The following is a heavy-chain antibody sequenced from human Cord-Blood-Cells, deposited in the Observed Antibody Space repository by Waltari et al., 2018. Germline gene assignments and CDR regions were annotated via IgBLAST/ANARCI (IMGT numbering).Heavy chain of an antibody. D-gene: IGHD5-12*01. Sequence: QVQLVQSGAEVKKPGSSVQVSCKASGGTFSSYAISWVRQAPGQGLECMGGIIPIFGTANYAQKFQGRVTITADESTSTAYMELSSLRSEDTAVYYCARAFPHGYDYYYYYMDVWGKGTTVTVSS. J-gene: IGHJ6*03. CDR2: IIPIFGTA. V-gene: IGHV1-69*01. CDR3: ARAFPHGYDYYYYYMDV. CDR1: GGTFSSYA.